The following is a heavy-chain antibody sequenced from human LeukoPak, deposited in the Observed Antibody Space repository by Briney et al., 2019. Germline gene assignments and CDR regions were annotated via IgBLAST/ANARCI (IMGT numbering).Heavy chain of an antibody. J-gene: IGHJ4*02. D-gene: IGHD2-2*01. CDR2: IYYSGST. Sequence: SETLSLTCTVSGGSISSSSYYWGWIRQPPGKGLEWIGSIYYSGSTYYNPSPKSRVTISVDTSKNQFSLKLSSVTAADTAVYYCARHKGYCSSTSCPPVKRAGGTEGYFDYWGQGTLVTVSS. V-gene: IGHV4-39*01. CDR3: ARHKGYCSSTSCPPVKRAGGTEGYFDY. CDR1: GGSISSSSYY.